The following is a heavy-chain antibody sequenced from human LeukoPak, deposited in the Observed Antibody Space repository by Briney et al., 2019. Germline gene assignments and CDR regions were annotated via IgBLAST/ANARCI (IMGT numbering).Heavy chain of an antibody. Sequence: GGSLRLSCAASGFTFSSYSMNWVRKAPGKGLEWVSAISSSSSYIYYADSVKGRFTISRDNAKNSLYLQMNSLRAEDTAVYYCANLRSSSRHPVDYWGQGTLVTVSS. CDR3: ANLRSSSRHPVDY. J-gene: IGHJ4*02. CDR1: GFTFSSYS. D-gene: IGHD6-13*01. V-gene: IGHV3-21*01. CDR2: ISSSSSYI.